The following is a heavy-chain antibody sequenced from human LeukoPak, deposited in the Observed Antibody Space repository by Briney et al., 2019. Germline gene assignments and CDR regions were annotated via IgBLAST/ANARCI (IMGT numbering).Heavy chain of an antibody. CDR3: ARSPIGLGFFDY. CDR1: GYTVTGYY. Sequence: ASVKVSCKASGYTVTGYYIHWVRQAPGQGLEWMGWITPNSDDTDYAQKFQGRVSMTRDTSISTAYMELSSLRSDDTAVYYCARSPIGLGFFDYWGQGTLVTVSS. V-gene: IGHV1-2*02. D-gene: IGHD7-27*01. J-gene: IGHJ4*02. CDR2: ITPNSDDT.